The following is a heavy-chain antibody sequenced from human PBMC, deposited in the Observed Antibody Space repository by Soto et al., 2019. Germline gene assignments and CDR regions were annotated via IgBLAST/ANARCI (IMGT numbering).Heavy chain of an antibody. CDR1: GYNFNSYG. D-gene: IGHD2-15*01. CDR2: ISANNGNT. J-gene: IGHJ4*02. V-gene: IGHV1-18*01. CDR3: ARDHRYCSGGSCYVVDY. Sequence: QVQLVQSGAEVKKPGASVKVSCKASGYNFNSYGISWVRQAPGQGLEWMGWISANNGNTKYAQKVQGRVTMTTDTSTSIAYMELRSLRSDDPAVYYCARDHRYCSGGSCYVVDYWGQGTLVTVSS.